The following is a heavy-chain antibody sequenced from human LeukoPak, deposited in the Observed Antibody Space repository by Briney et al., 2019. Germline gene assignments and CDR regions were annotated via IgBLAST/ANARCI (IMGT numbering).Heavy chain of an antibody. J-gene: IGHJ4*02. CDR1: GFTFSTHW. Sequence: GGSLRLSCAASGFTFSTHWMGWVRQAPGKGLEWVANIRQDGSQKHYVDSVEGRFTISRDNAKNSLYLQMNSLRAEDTAVYYCARIDSRGSTFGSWGQGTLVTVSS. CDR2: IRQDGSQK. CDR3: ARIDSRGSTFGS. V-gene: IGHV3-7*01. D-gene: IGHD3-22*01.